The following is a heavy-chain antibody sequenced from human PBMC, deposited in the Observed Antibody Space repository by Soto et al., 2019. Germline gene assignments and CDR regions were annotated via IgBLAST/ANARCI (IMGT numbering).Heavy chain of an antibody. CDR1: GGTFSSYA. D-gene: IGHD1-1*01. CDR3: ARDRRDERTPGYFDY. V-gene: IGHV1-69*12. J-gene: IGHJ4*02. CDR2: IIPIFGTA. Sequence: QVQLVQSGAEVKKPGSSVKVSCKASGGTFSSYAISWVRQAPGQGLEWMGGIIPIFGTANYAQKFQGRVTSTADESTSTAYMELSSLRSEDTAVYYCARDRRDERTPGYFDYWGQGTLVTVSS.